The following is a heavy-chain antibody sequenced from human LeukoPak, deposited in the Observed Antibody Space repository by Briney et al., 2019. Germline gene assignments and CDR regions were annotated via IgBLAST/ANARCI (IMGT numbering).Heavy chain of an antibody. CDR3: ARDGDAVSAAIAXAFDL. CDR2: XYSTGNT. Sequence: SETLSLTCTVSGVSISSGNFYWSWIRQSAGKGLEWIXXXYSTGNTKYNPSLKSRVTISADTSKNQISLRLRSVTAADTAMFXXARDGDAVSAAIAXAFDLWGRGTMVTVSS. V-gene: IGHV4-61*09. J-gene: IGHJ3*01. CDR1: GVSISSGNFY. D-gene: IGHD2-2*01.